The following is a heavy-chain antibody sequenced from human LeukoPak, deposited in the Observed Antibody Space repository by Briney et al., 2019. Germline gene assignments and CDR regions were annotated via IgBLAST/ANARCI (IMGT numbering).Heavy chain of an antibody. D-gene: IGHD5-12*01. V-gene: IGHV4-4*07. J-gene: IGHJ3*02. CDR2: IYTSGST. CDR1: GGSISSYY. Sequence: SETLSLTCTVSGGSISSYYWSWIRQLAGKGLEWIGRIYTSGSTNYNPSLKSRVTMSVDTSKNQFSLKLSSVTAADTAVYYCAGGGYSGYDYLDGAFDIWGQGTMVTVSS. CDR3: AGGGYSGYDYLDGAFDI.